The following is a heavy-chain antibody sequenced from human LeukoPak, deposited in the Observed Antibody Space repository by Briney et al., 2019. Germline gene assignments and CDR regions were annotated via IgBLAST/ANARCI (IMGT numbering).Heavy chain of an antibody. V-gene: IGHV3-74*01. Sequence: GGSLRLSCAASGFTLSTNRMDWVRQAPGKGLMWVARISIDGITTNYADSVKGRFTISRDNAKNTLYLQMNSLRAEDTAVYYCARDLGVTAHWGQGTLVTVSS. CDR3: ARDLGVTAH. CDR1: GFTLSTNR. J-gene: IGHJ4*02. CDR2: ISIDGITT. D-gene: IGHD3-10*01.